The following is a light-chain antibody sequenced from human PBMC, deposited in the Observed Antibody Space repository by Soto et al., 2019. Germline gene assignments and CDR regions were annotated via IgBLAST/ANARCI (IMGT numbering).Light chain of an antibody. J-gene: IGKJ4*01. CDR2: DVS. V-gene: IGKV1-8*01. Sequence: AIRMTQSPSSFSAATGDRVTVTCRASQGVSTYLAWYQQKPGKAPKLLIYDVSTLQSGVPSRFSGSGSGTDFTLTISDLQSEDFATYYCQQYYSYPLTFGGGTKVEI. CDR3: QQYYSYPLT. CDR1: QGVSTY.